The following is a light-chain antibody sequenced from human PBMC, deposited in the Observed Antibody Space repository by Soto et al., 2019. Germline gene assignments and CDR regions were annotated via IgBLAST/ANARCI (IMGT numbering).Light chain of an antibody. J-gene: IGLJ3*02. Sequence: QSVLTQPPSASGTPGQRVTISCSGSSSNIGGNAVSWYQHFPGTAPKVLIYSDDQRPSGVPDRFSGSKSGTSASLAISGRQAEDEADYFCAAWGGNLNTWVFGGGTKVTVL. V-gene: IGLV1-44*01. CDR1: SSNIGGNA. CDR2: SDD. CDR3: AAWGGNLNTWV.